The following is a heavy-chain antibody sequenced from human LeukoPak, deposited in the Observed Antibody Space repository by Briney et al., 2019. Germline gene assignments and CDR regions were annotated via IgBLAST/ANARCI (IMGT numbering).Heavy chain of an antibody. V-gene: IGHV4-30-2*01. J-gene: IGHJ6*03. Sequence: SETLSLTCTVSGGSISSGGYYWSWIRQPPGKGLEWIGYIYHSGSTYYNPSLKSRVTISVDRSKNQFSLKLSSVTAADTAVYYCARDLGSNSSSWYGRSYYYYYMDVWGKGTTVTVSS. CDR3: ARDLGSNSSSWYGRSYYYYYMDV. D-gene: IGHD6-13*01. CDR2: IYHSGST. CDR1: GGSISSGGYY.